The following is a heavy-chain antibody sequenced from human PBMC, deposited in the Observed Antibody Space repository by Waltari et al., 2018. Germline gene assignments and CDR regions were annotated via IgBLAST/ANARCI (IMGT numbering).Heavy chain of an antibody. CDR2: FDPEDGET. D-gene: IGHD3-22*01. J-gene: IGHJ6*02. CDR3: ATVGTYYDSSGFAYYYYGMDV. CDR1: GYTLTELS. Sequence: QVQLVQSGAEVKKPGASVKVSCKVSGYTLTELSMHWVRQAPGKGIEWMGGFDPEDGETIYAQKFQGRVTMTEDTSTDTAYMELSSLRSEDTAVYYCATVGTYYDSSGFAYYYYGMDVWGQGTTVTVSS. V-gene: IGHV1-24*01.